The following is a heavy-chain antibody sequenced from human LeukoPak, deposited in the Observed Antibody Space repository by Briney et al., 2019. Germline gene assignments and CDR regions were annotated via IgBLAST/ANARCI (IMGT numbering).Heavy chain of an antibody. V-gene: IGHV1-2*02. CDR2: INPNSGGT. J-gene: IGHJ3*02. CDR1: GYTFTDYY. D-gene: IGHD2-2*02. Sequence: ASVTVSCKASGYTFTDYYMHWVRQAPGQGLEWMGWINPNSGGTNYAQKFQGRVTMTRDTSISTAYMELSRLRSDDTAVYYCASDWGLSQLEYCSNTNCYMGAFGIWGQGTMVTVSS. CDR3: ASDWGLSQLEYCSNTNCYMGAFGI.